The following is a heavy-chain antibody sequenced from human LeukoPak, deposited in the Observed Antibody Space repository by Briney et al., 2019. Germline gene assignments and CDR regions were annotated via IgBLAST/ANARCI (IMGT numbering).Heavy chain of an antibody. CDR1: GFTFSSYG. Sequence: PGGSLRLSCAASGFTFSSYGMHWVRQAPGKGLEWVAFIRYDGSNKYYADSVKGRFTISRDNSKNTLYLQTNSLRAEDTAVYYCAKDIAASNYYYYYMDVWGKGTTVTISS. CDR3: AKDIAASNYYYYYMDV. J-gene: IGHJ6*03. D-gene: IGHD6-25*01. V-gene: IGHV3-30*02. CDR2: IRYDGSNK.